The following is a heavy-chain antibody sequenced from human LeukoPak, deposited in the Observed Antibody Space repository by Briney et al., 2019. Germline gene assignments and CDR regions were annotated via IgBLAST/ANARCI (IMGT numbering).Heavy chain of an antibody. CDR3: ARGLRPNWYFDL. J-gene: IGHJ2*01. CDR1: GGSISSYY. Sequence: SETLSLTCTVSGGSISSYYWSWIRQPPGKGLEWIGYIYYSGRTNYNPSLKSRVTISVDTSKNQFSLKLSSVTAADTAVYYCARGLRPNWYFDLWGRGTLVTVSS. D-gene: IGHD4-17*01. V-gene: IGHV4-59*01. CDR2: IYYSGRT.